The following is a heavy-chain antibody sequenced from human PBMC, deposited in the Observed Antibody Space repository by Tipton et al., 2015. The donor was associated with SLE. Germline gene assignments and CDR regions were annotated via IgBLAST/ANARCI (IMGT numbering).Heavy chain of an antibody. J-gene: IGHJ4*02. CDR3: ARGGMY. CDR2: IYTSGNT. D-gene: IGHD6-13*01. CDR1: GGSISSGNYS. Sequence: TLSLTCTVSGGSISSGNYSWNWIRQPAGKALEGIGNIYTSGNTNYSPSLKSRVTISVDTSKNQLSLKMSSVTAADTAVYYCARGGMYWGQGTLVTVSS. V-gene: IGHV4-61*09.